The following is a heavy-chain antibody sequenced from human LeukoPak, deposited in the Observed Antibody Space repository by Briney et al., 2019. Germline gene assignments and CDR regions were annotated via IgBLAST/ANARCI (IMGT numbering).Heavy chain of an antibody. Sequence: GGSLRLSCAVSGLTFSRYWMTWVRQAPGKGLEWVANIRQDGSDKNYVDSVKGRFTISRDNAKNSLYLQMNSLRAEDTAVYYCARDLNWETYWGQGTLVSVSS. J-gene: IGHJ4*02. CDR1: GLTFSRYW. V-gene: IGHV3-7*01. D-gene: IGHD7-27*01. CDR3: ARDLNWETY. CDR2: IRQDGSDK.